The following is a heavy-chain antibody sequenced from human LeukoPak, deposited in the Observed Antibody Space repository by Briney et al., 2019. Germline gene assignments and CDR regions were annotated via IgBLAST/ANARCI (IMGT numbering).Heavy chain of an antibody. V-gene: IGHV3-64*01. D-gene: IGHD3-3*01. CDR2: ISSNGGST. CDR3: ARGPTGFWSGYGIH. J-gene: IGHJ4*02. Sequence: GGSLRLSCAASGFTFSSYAMHWVRQAPGKGLEYVSAISSNGGSTYYANSVKGRFTISRDNSKNTLYLQMGSLRAEDMAVYYCARGPTGFWSGYGIHWGQGTLVTVSS. CDR1: GFTFSSYA.